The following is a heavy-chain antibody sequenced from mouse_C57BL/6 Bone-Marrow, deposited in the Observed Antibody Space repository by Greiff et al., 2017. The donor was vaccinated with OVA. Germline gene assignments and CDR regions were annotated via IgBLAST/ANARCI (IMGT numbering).Heavy chain of an antibody. CDR3: ARPLLRSFDV. Sequence: SGPVLVKPGASVKMSCKASGYTFTDYYMNWVKQSHGKSLEWIGVINPYNGGTSYNQKFKGKATLTVDKSSSTAYMELNSLTSEDAAVYYCARPLLRSFDVWGKGTTVTVSS. V-gene: IGHV1-19*01. D-gene: IGHD1-2*01. J-gene: IGHJ1*03. CDR1: GYTFTDYY. CDR2: INPYNGGT.